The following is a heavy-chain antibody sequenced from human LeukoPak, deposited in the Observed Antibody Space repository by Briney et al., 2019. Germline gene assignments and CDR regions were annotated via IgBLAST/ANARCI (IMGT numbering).Heavy chain of an antibody. J-gene: IGHJ3*02. CDR3: AKEKPIAAAGYDAFDI. V-gene: IGHV3-9*01. CDR2: ISWNSGSI. D-gene: IGHD6-13*01. Sequence: PGGSLRLSCAASGFTFDDYAMPWVRQAPGKGLEWVSGISWNSGSIGYADSVKGRFTISRDNAKNSLYLQMNSLRAEDTALYYCAKEKPIAAAGYDAFDIWGQGTMVTVSS. CDR1: GFTFDDYA.